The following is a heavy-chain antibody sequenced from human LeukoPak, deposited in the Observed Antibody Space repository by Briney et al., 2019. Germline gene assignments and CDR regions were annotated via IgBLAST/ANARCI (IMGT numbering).Heavy chain of an antibody. CDR1: GFTFSNCG. J-gene: IGHJ5*02. Sequence: GGSLSLSCAASGFTFSNCGMSWVRQTPGRGREWVSAISGSGDCTYYADSVKGRFTISRDNYKNTLYLQMNSLRAEDTAVYYCASHYGSGSWNWLDPWGQGTLVTVSS. V-gene: IGHV3-23*01. CDR3: ASHYGSGSWNWLDP. D-gene: IGHD3-10*01. CDR2: ISGSGDCT.